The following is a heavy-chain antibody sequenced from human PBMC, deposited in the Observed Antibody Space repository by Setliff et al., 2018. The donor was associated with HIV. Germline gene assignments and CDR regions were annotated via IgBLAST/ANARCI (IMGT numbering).Heavy chain of an antibody. CDR3: ARFDVTPMTTRDY. V-gene: IGHV4-34*01. CDR1: GASFTDYY. D-gene: IGHD4-17*01. J-gene: IGHJ4*02. CDR2: IHHTGHI. Sequence: SQTLSLTCAFYGASFTDYYWNWIRQPPGKGLEWIGEIHHTGHINYNPSFKSRVTMSLDMSTNQFSLKMASMTAADSAVHYCARFDVTPMTTRDYWGQGTQVTVSS.